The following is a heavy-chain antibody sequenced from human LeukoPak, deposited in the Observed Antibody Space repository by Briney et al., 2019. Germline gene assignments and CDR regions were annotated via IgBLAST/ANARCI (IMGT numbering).Heavy chain of an antibody. D-gene: IGHD1-1*01. V-gene: IGHV3-30-3*01. CDR2: ISYDGSNK. CDR3: ARGAFLERFFDY. CDR1: VFTHRSYA. J-gene: IGHJ4*02. Sequence: GGSLRLSCAASVFTHRSYAMLGLRQAPGKGLEWVAVISYDGSNKYYADSVKGRFTISTDNSKNTLYLQMNSRTADDTAVYYCARGAFLERFFDYWGQGTLVTVSS.